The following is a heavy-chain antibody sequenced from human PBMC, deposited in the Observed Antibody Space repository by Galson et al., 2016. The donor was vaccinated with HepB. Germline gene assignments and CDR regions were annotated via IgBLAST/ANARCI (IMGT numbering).Heavy chain of an antibody. D-gene: IGHD2-21*01. CDR2: ISWNSDNI. J-gene: IGHJ1*01. Sequence: SLRLSCAASGFTFDDCAMHWVRQAPGKGLEWVSGISWNSDNIGYADSVKGRFTISRDNAKNSLYLQMNSLRAEDTALYYCAKAYCGGDCYLEYLQHRGQGTLVTVSS. V-gene: IGHV3-9*01. CDR1: GFTFDDCA. CDR3: AKAYCGGDCYLEYLQH.